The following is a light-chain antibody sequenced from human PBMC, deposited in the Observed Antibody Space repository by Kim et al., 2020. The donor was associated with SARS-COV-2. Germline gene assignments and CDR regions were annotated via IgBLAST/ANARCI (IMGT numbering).Light chain of an antibody. J-gene: IGKJ1*01. CDR3: QETYSTPET. V-gene: IGKV1-39*01. Sequence: DIQMTQSPSSLSAFVGDRVTITCRASQNITKYLNWYQQKAGKAPMLLVHTVSTLQSGVPSRFSGSGSGTDFILTISSLQPEDFATYWCQETYSTPETFGRGTKVDIK. CDR2: TVS. CDR1: QNITKY.